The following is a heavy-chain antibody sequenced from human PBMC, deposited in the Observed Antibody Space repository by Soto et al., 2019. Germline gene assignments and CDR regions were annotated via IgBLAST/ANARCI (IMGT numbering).Heavy chain of an antibody. Sequence: SETLSLTCDVSGGSIINNYWWAWIRQSPGKGLVWIGSIYHSGTTYYNPSLESRATISVDTSKNQFSLKLSSVTAADTAVYYCARDIVCSSTSCYGRGTANWFDPWGQGTLVTVSS. V-gene: IGHV4-38-2*02. D-gene: IGHD2-2*01. J-gene: IGHJ5*02. CDR3: ARDIVCSSTSCYGRGTANWFDP. CDR2: IYHSGTT. CDR1: GGSIINNYW.